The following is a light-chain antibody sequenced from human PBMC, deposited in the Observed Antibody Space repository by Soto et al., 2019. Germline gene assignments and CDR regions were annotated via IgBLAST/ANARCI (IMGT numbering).Light chain of an antibody. CDR3: HQYNGWPRT. CDR2: GAS. J-gene: IGKJ1*01. Sequence: DIVMTQSPATLSVSPGERATLSCRASQSVSSNFAWYQQKPGQAPRLLIYGASTRATGIPARFSGSGSGTEFTLTITSLQSEDFAVYYCHQYNGWPRTFGQGTKVDIK. V-gene: IGKV3-15*01. CDR1: QSVSSN.